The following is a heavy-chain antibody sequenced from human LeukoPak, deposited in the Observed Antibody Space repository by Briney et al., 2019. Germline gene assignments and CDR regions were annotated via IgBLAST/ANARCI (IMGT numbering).Heavy chain of an antibody. V-gene: IGHV4-34*01. CDR3: ARKLAFGVVVIHGGAFDI. CDR2: INHSGST. Sequence: PSETLSLTCAVYGGSFSGYYWSWIRQPPGKGLEWIGEINHSGSTNYNPSLKSRVTISVDTSKNQFSLKLRSVTAADTAVYYCARKLAFGVVVIHGGAFDIWGQGTMVTVSS. D-gene: IGHD3-3*01. J-gene: IGHJ3*02. CDR1: GGSFSGYY.